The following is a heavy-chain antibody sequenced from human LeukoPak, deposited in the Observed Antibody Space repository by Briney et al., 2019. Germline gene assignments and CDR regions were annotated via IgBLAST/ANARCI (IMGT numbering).Heavy chain of an antibody. J-gene: IGHJ4*02. Sequence: PGGSLRLSCAASAFTFSSYVMSWVRQAPGKGLEWVANIKQDGSEKYYVDSVKGRFTISRDNAKNSLYLQMNSLRAEDTAVYYCASSLGSIQGLGEVYWGQGTLVTVSS. CDR3: ASSLGSIQGLGEVY. CDR2: IKQDGSEK. CDR1: AFTFSSYV. D-gene: IGHD3-10*01. V-gene: IGHV3-7*01.